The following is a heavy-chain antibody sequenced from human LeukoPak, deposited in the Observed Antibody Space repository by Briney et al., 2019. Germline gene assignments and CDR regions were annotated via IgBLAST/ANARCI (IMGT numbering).Heavy chain of an antibody. V-gene: IGHV3-30*02. D-gene: IGHD3-10*01. J-gene: IGHJ6*03. Sequence: GGSLRLSCATSGFTFSSYGMHWVRQAPGKGLEWVAFIRYDGSNKYYADSVKGRFTISRDNSKNTLYLQMNSMRAEDTAVYYCAKDARGDYYYYMDVWGKGTTVTVSS. CDR3: AKDARGDYYYYMDV. CDR1: GFTFSSYG. CDR2: IRYDGSNK.